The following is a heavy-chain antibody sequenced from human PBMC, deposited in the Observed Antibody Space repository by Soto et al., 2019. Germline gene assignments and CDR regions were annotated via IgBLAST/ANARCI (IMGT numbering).Heavy chain of an antibody. CDR2: ISSSSSTI. J-gene: IGHJ4*02. D-gene: IGHD3-3*01. CDR1: GFTFSSYS. Sequence: EVQLVESGGGLVQPGGSLRLSCAASGFTFSSYSMNWVRQAPGKGLEWVSYISSSSSTIYYADSVKGRFTISRDNAKNSLYLQMNSLRVEDTAVYYCASQRTIFGVVIKEFDYWGQGTLVTVSS. CDR3: ASQRTIFGVVIKEFDY. V-gene: IGHV3-48*01.